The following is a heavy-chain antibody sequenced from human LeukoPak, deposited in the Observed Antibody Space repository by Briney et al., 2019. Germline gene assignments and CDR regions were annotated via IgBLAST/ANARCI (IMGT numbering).Heavy chain of an antibody. V-gene: IGHV3-66*02. D-gene: IGHD2-2*01. J-gene: IGHJ4*02. CDR3: ARGQPAASYFDY. Sequence: GGSLRLSCAASGFTVSSNYMTWVRQAPGKWLEWVSVIYSGGSTFYHDSVKGRFTISRDISENTVYLQMNSLRPEDTAVYYCARGQPAASYFDYWRQGTLVTVSS. CDR2: IYSGGST. CDR1: GFTVSSNY.